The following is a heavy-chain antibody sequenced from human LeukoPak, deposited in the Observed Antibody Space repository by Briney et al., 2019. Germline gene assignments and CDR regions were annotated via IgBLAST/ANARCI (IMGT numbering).Heavy chain of an antibody. CDR3: ARVPSNIEESYYFDY. CDR2: INPSGGST. CDR1: GYTFTNYG. V-gene: IGHV1-46*01. D-gene: IGHD1-26*01. Sequence: ASVKVSCKASGYTFTNYGINWVRQAPGQGLEWMGIINPSGGSTSYAQKFQGRVTITRDTSTSTVYMELSSLRSEDTAVYYCARVPSNIEESYYFDYWGQGTLVTVSS. J-gene: IGHJ4*02.